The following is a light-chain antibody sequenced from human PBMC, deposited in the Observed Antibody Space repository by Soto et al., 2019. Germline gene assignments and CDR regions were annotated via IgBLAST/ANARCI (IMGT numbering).Light chain of an antibody. J-gene: IGKJ1*01. CDR2: DAS. Sequence: EIVLTQSPATRSLSPGERATLSCRASQSVSSYLAWYQQKPGQAPRLLIYDASNRATGIPARFSGSGSGTDFTLTISSLEPEDFAVYYCQQRSNWLWTFGQGTKVDI. CDR3: QQRSNWLWT. CDR1: QSVSSY. V-gene: IGKV3-11*01.